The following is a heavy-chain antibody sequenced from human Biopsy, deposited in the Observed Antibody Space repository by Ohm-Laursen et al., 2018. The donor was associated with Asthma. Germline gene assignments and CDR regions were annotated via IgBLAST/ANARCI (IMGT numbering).Heavy chain of an antibody. V-gene: IGHV1-69*01. D-gene: IGHD6-19*01. CDR2: VITVFGTT. CDR1: GGTFSNFA. J-gene: IGHJ6*02. Sequence: SSVNVSCKAPGGTFSNFAISWVRQAPGQGLEWLGGVITVFGTTNYAPKFQGRVTITADESTSTTYMEVTSLRSEDTAIYYCARCQVGYSSGWSLLLKKIYYSGMDVWGQGTAVTVSS. CDR3: ARCQVGYSSGWSLLLKKIYYSGMDV.